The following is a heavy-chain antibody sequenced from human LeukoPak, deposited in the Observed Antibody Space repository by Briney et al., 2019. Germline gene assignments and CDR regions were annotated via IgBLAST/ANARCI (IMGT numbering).Heavy chain of an antibody. CDR2: INHSGST. CDR1: GGSFSGYY. Sequence: SEXXXXTCAXYGGSFSGYYXSWVRQPPGKGLXWIGEINHSGSTNYNPSLKSRVTISVDTSKNQFSLKLSSVTAADTAVYYCARASVIAIPFSYWGQGTLVTVSS. J-gene: IGHJ4*02. D-gene: IGHD2-21*01. V-gene: IGHV4-34*01. CDR3: ARASVIAIPFSY.